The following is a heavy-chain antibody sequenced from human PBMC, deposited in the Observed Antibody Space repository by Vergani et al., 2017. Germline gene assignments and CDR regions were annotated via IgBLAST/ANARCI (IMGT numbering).Heavy chain of an antibody. Sequence: VQLVQSGAEVKKPGASVRVSCKASGYTFTNYVISWVRQAPGKGLEWMGWNSAYNGYTNYAQKLQGRVTMTTDTSTSTAYMELRSLSSDDTAVYYCATNGVDYVFDYRGQGTLVSVSS. J-gene: IGHJ4*02. CDR2: NSAYNGYT. D-gene: IGHD4-17*01. V-gene: IGHV1-18*01. CDR1: GYTFTNYV. CDR3: ATNGVDYVFDY.